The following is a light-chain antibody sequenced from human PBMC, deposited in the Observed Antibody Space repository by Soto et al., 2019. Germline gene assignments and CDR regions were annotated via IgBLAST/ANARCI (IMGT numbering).Light chain of an antibody. CDR3: QQYNNWPSGT. CDR2: DAS. Sequence: DIEVSQSPSSLSASVGDRVTISCRASQSLNRWLAWYQQKPGKAPKLLXYDASSLQSGVPSRFSGSGSGTEFTLTISSLQSEDFAVYYCQQYNNWPSGTFGQGTKVDIK. CDR1: QSLNRW. J-gene: IGKJ1*01. V-gene: IGKV1-5*01.